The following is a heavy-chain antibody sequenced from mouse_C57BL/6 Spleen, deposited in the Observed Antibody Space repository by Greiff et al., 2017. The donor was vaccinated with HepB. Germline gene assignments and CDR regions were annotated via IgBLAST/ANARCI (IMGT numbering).Heavy chain of an antibody. J-gene: IGHJ3*01. V-gene: IGHV3-6*01. D-gene: IGHD2-4*01. CDR3: ARDPDYDLFAY. CDR2: ISYDGSN. Sequence: EVKLQESGPGLVKPSQSLSLTCSVTGYSITSGYYWNWIRQFPGNKLEWMGYISYDGSNNYNPSLKNRISITRDTSKNQFFLKLNSVTTEDTATYYCARDPDYDLFAYWGQGTLVTVSA. CDR1: GYSITSGYY.